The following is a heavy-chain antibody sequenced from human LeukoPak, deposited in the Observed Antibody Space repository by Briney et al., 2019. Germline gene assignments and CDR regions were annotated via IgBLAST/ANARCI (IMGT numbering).Heavy chain of an antibody. CDR3: ARWIGVSNRYHFDY. V-gene: IGHV1-69*01. CDR2: IIAIFGTT. D-gene: IGHD3-10*01. Sequence: GASVKVSCKASGGTFSSYAISWVRQAPGQGLEWMGGIIAIFGTTNYAQKFQGRVTITADESTSTAYMELSSLRSEDTAVYYCARWIGVSNRYHFDYWGQGTLVTVSS. J-gene: IGHJ4*02. CDR1: GGTFSSYA.